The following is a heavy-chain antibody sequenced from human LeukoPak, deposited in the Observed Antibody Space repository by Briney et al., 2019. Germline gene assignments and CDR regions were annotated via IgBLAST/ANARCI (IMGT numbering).Heavy chain of an antibody. CDR3: TRDGHYCGGDCYPIDY. V-gene: IGHV3-49*03. D-gene: IGHD2-21*02. CDR1: GFTFGDYA. Sequence: GGSLRLSCTASGFTFGDYAMSWFRQAPGKGLEWVCFIRSKAYGGTTEYAASVKGRFTISRDDSKSIAYLQMNSLKTEDTAVYYCTRDGHYCGGDCYPIDYWGQGTLVTVSS. CDR2: IRSKAYGGTT. J-gene: IGHJ4*02.